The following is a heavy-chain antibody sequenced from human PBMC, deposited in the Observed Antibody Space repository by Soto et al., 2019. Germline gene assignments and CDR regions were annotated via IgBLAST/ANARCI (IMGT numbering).Heavy chain of an antibody. J-gene: IGHJ6*04. CDR2: IIPVFGTT. CDR1: GGTFSNYT. V-gene: IGHV1-69*01. CDR3: AISSHYIVVRKPTGNQDYYGRDV. Sequence: QVQLVQSGAEVKKPGSSVKVFCKASGGTFSNYTISWVRQAPGQGLEWMGGIIPVFGTTDYEQKFQGRVTITADGSTSTANMKLSSLRSADTALYYCAISSHYIVVRKPTGNQDYYGRDVGGKGTTVSGSS. D-gene: IGHD2-2*01.